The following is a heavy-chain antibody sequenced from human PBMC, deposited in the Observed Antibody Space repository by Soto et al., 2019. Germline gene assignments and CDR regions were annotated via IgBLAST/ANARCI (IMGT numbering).Heavy chain of an antibody. V-gene: IGHV1-46*01. Sequence: QVQLVQSGAEVKKPGASVKLSCKASGYTFTNYYIHWVRQAPGQGLEWKAIINPNCGSTNYAQKFQGRVTLTRDTSTSTVYMDLSSLKSEDTAVYYCARGLAAGDYWGQGTLVTVSS. CDR1: GYTFTNYY. CDR2: INPNCGST. D-gene: IGHD6-13*01. CDR3: ARGLAAGDY. J-gene: IGHJ4*02.